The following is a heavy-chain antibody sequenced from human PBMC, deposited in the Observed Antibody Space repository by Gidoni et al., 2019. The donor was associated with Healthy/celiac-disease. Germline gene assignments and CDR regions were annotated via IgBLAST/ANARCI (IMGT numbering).Heavy chain of an antibody. CDR2: IRSKAYGGTT. V-gene: IGHV3-49*05. CDR3: TSDYYDST. D-gene: IGHD3-22*01. Sequence: EVPLVASGGGLVKTGRSLRLSCTASVFTFGYYAMSWFRQAPGKGLEWVGCIRSKAYGGTTEYAASVKGRFTISRDDSKSIAYRQMNSLKTEDTAVYYCTSDYYDSTWGQGTLVTVSS. CDR1: VFTFGYYA. J-gene: IGHJ5*02.